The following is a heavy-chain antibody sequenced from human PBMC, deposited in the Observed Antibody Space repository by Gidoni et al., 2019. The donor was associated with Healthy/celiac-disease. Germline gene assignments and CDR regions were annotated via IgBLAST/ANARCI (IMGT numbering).Heavy chain of an antibody. Sequence: QLQLQESGPGLVKPSETLSLTCTVSGGSISRSSYYWGWIRQPPGKGLEWIGSIYYSGSTYYNPSLKSRVTISVDTSKNQFSLKLSSVTAADTAVYYCARQGLHCSGGSCLYYFDYWGQGTLVTVSS. CDR3: ARQGLHCSGGSCLYYFDY. J-gene: IGHJ4*02. D-gene: IGHD2-15*01. CDR2: IYYSGST. V-gene: IGHV4-39*01. CDR1: GGSISRSSYY.